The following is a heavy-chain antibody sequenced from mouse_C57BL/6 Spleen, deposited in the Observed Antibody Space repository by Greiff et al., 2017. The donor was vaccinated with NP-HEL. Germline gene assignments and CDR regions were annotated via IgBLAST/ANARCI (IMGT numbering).Heavy chain of an antibody. V-gene: IGHV1-82*01. CDR1: GYAFSSSW. J-gene: IGHJ1*03. CDR3: APLNGYYGSSYYWYFDV. CDR2: IYPGDGDT. Sequence: LQESGPELVKPGASVKISCKASGYAFSSSWMNWVKQRPGKGLEWIGRIYPGDGDTNYNGQFKGKATLTADKSSSTAYMQLSSLTSEDSAVYFCAPLNGYYGSSYYWYFDVWGTGTTVTVSS. D-gene: IGHD1-1*01.